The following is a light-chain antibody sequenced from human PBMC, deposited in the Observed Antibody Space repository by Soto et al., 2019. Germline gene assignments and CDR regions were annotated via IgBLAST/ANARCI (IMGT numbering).Light chain of an antibody. Sequence: DIQMTQSHSTLSASVGDRVTITCRASESISTYLAWYQQKAGKAPKLLIYKASTLESGVPSRFSGDGCGTEFTLTIHSLQPDDFATYYCQQYNSYSVAFGQGTKVEI. CDR2: KAS. J-gene: IGKJ1*01. CDR1: ESISTY. CDR3: QQYNSYSVA. V-gene: IGKV1-5*03.